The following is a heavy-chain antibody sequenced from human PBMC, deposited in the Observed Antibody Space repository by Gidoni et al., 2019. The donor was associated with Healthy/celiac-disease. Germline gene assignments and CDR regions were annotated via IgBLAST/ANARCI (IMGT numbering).Heavy chain of an antibody. CDR3: AREVGASGSDAFDI. CDR2: INSDGSST. J-gene: IGHJ3*02. CDR1: GFPFSSYW. V-gene: IGHV3-74*01. D-gene: IGHD1-26*01. Sequence: EVQLVESGGGLVQPGGSLRLSCAASGFPFSSYWMHWVRQAPGKGLVWVSRINSDGSSTSYADSVKGRFTISRDNAKNTLYLQMNSLRAEDTAVYYCAREVGASGSDAFDIWDQGTMVTVSS.